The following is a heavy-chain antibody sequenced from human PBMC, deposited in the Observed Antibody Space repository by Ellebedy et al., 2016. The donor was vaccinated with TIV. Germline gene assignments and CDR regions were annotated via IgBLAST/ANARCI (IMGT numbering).Heavy chain of an antibody. CDR1: GGSISTSSYY. CDR3: ARDGSVRGVTPPDH. V-gene: IGHV4-39*07. Sequence: MPSETLSLTCTVSGGSISTSSYYWGWIRQPPGKGLELIGNIYASGNTYYNPSLRSRVTISVDTSKNQLSLTLMSVTAADTAVDYCARDGSVRGVTPPDHWGQGTLVTVSS. J-gene: IGHJ5*02. D-gene: IGHD3-10*01. CDR2: IYASGNT.